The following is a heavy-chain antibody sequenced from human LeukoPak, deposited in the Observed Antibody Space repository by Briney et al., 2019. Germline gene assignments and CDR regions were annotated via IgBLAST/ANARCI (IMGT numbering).Heavy chain of an antibody. J-gene: IGHJ6*03. D-gene: IGHD6-13*01. CDR2: IKSKTDGGTT. Sequence: PGGSLRLSCAASGFTFSNAWMSWVRQAPGKGLEWVGRIKSKTDGGTTDYAAPVKGRFTISRDDSKNTLYLQMNSPKTEDTAVYYCTTGIAAAGNYYYYYMDVWGKGTTVTVSS. V-gene: IGHV3-15*01. CDR3: TTGIAAAGNYYYYYMDV. CDR1: GFTFSNAW.